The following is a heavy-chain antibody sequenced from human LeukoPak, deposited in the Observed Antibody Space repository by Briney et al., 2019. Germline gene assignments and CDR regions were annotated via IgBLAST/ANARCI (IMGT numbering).Heavy chain of an antibody. CDR2: MFYSGST. CDR1: GGSISSSIYY. CDR3: ARHYDSSGGLGGSFDY. V-gene: IGHV4-39*01. J-gene: IGHJ4*02. Sequence: SETLSLTCTVSGGSISSSIYYWAWIRQPPGKELEWIGSMFYSGSTYYNPSLKSRVTISVDTSKNQFSLRLSSVTAADTAVYYCARHYDSSGGLGGSFDYWGQGTLVTVSS. D-gene: IGHD3-22*01.